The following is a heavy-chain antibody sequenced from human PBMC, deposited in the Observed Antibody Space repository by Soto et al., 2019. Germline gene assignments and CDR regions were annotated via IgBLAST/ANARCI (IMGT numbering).Heavy chain of an antibody. CDR3: ARDLRNYYDSSGSTDV. CDR2: IIPIFGTA. V-gene: IGHV1-69*13. D-gene: IGHD3-22*01. J-gene: IGHJ6*02. CDR1: GGTLSSYA. Sequence: ASVKVSCKASGGTLSSYAISWVRQAPGQGLEWMGGIIPIFGTANYAQKFQGRVTITADESTSTAYMELSSLRSEDTAVYYCARDLRNYYDSSGSTDVWGQGTTVTVSS.